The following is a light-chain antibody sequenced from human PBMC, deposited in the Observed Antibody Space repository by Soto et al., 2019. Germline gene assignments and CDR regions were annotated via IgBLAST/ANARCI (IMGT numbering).Light chain of an antibody. V-gene: IGLV2-14*01. CDR2: EVS. Sequence: QSALTQPPSVSGSPGQSITISCTGTSSDVGYYNYVSWYQHHPGKAPKLMIYEVSNRPSGVFNRFSGSKSGNTASLTISGLQAEDEADYYCSSYTSSATLVLFGGGTQLTVL. CDR1: SSDVGYYNY. J-gene: IGLJ2*01. CDR3: SSYTSSATLVL.